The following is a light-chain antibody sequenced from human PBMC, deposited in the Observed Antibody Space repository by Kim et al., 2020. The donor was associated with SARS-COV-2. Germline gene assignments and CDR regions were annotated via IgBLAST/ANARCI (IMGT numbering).Light chain of an antibody. CDR3: NSRDSSGNHWV. CDR1: SLRSYY. Sequence: ALGQTVRITCQGDSLRSYYASWYQQKPGKAPVLVIYGTNNRPSGIPDRFSGSSSGNTASLTITGAQAEDEADYCCNSRDSSGNHWVFGGGTQLTVL. CDR2: GTN. J-gene: IGLJ7*01. V-gene: IGLV3-19*01.